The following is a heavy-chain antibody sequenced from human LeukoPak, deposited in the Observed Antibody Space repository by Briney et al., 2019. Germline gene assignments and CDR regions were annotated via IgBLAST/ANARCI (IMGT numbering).Heavy chain of an antibody. CDR1: VGSISSYY. Sequence: SETLSLTCTVSVGSISSYYWNWIRQPAGKGLEWIGRIYSSGSTNYNPSLKSRVTISVDKSKNQFSLKLNSVTAADTAVYYCARDDIAVAGQGYFQHWGQGTLVTVSS. CDR2: IYSSGST. D-gene: IGHD6-19*01. V-gene: IGHV4-4*07. CDR3: ARDDIAVAGQGYFQH. J-gene: IGHJ1*01.